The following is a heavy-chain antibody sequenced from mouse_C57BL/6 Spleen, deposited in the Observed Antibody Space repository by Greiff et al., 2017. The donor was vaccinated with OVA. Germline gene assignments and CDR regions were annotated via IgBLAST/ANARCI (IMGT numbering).Heavy chain of an antibody. Sequence: EVKLVESGGGLVKPGGSLKLSCAASGFTFSSYTMSWVRQTPEKRLEWVANISGGGGNTDYTVSVKGSFTISRDNAKKTLYLQMSILRSENTALYYCARLYYYCSSPYYFDYWGQGTTLTVSS. J-gene: IGHJ2*01. CDR2: ISGGGGNT. V-gene: IGHV5-9*01. D-gene: IGHD1-1*01. CDR1: GFTFSSYT. CDR3: ARLYYYCSSPYYFDY.